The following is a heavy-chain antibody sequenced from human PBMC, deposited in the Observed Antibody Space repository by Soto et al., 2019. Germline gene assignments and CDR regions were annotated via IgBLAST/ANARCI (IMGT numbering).Heavy chain of an antibody. J-gene: IGHJ6*03. V-gene: IGHV4-59*12. CDR2: IYHSGST. CDR1: GGYISTYY. Sequence: SETLSLTCTVSGGYISTYYWTWIRQPPGKGLEWIGEIYHSGSTNYNPSLKSRVTISVDTSKNQFSLKLSSVTAADTSVYYCARSKGSYRYFYYMDVWGKGTTVTVSS. CDR3: ARSKGSYRYFYYMDV. D-gene: IGHD3-16*02.